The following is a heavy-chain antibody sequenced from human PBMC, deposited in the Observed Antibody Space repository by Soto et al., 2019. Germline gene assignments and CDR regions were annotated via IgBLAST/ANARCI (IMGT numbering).Heavy chain of an antibody. V-gene: IGHV4-39*07. CDR1: GGSISSSSYY. CDR3: ARLTPDIVATMAWFDP. D-gene: IGHD5-12*01. CDR2: IYYSGST. J-gene: IGHJ5*02. Sequence: SETLSLTCTVSGGSISSSSYYWGWIRQPPGKGLEWIGSIYYSGSTNYNPSLKSRVTISVDTSKNQFSLKLSSVTAADTAVYYCARLTPDIVATMAWFDPWGQGTLVTVSS.